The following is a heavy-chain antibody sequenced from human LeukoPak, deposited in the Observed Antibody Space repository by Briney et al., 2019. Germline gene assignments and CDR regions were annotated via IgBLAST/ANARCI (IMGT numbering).Heavy chain of an antibody. CDR1: GFTFSNAW. D-gene: IGHD2-2*01. Sequence: GGSLRLSCAASGFTFSNAWMSWVRQAPGKGLEWVGRIKSKTDGGTTDYAAPVKGRFTISRDDSKNTLYLQMNSLKTEDTAAYYCTTVYRYCSSTSCGPDYWGQGTLVTVSS. CDR3: TTVYRYCSSTSCGPDY. J-gene: IGHJ4*02. V-gene: IGHV3-15*01. CDR2: IKSKTDGGTT.